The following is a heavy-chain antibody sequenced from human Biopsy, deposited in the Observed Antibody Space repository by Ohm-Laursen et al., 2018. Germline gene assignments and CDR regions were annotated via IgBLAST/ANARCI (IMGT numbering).Heavy chain of an antibody. CDR2: NSGFTANT. CDR3: ARSLSAIRVYAFDI. CDR1: GYNLTTFG. Sequence: ASVKDFCNASGYNLTTFGIPRVRPAPGQGLEWKGWNSGFTANTNYAQKFQGRVTMTADTSTSTAYMELRSLRSDDTAVYFCARSLSAIRVYAFDIGGQGTMVTVSS. J-gene: IGHJ3*02. D-gene: IGHD6-13*01. V-gene: IGHV1-18*01.